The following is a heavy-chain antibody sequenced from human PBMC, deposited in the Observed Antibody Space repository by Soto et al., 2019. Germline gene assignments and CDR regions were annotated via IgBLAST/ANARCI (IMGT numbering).Heavy chain of an antibody. CDR2: IHYNGNT. CDR1: GDSIRAYS. J-gene: IGHJ4*02. V-gene: IGHV4-59*01. D-gene: IGHD5-12*01. Sequence: SETLSLTCPVSGDSIRAYSWSWVRQPPGKGLEWIGNIHYNGNTKYNPSLKSRVSMSVDTSKNQFSLRLISVTAADTAKYFCAREGNLGRWLQPLDFWGQGTLVTVSS. CDR3: AREGNLGRWLQPLDF.